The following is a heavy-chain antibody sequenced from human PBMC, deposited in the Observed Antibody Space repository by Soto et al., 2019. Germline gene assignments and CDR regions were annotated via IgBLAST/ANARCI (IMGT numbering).Heavy chain of an antibody. CDR3: TRDLHGDPYY. CDR1: GYTFTSYG. Sequence: ASVKVSCKASGYTFTSYGISWVRQAPGQGLEWMGWISAYNGNTDYAQKLQGRVTMTTDTSTSTAYVELRSLRSDDTAVYYLTRDLHGDPYYRGQGTLVTVSS. J-gene: IGHJ4*02. V-gene: IGHV1-18*01. D-gene: IGHD4-17*01. CDR2: ISAYNGNT.